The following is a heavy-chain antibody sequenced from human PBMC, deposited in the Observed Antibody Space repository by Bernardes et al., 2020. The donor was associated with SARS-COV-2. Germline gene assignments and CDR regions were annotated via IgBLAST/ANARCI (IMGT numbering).Heavy chain of an antibody. CDR3: AGDPDTDGWSRLDL. J-gene: IGHJ5*02. Sequence: GGSLRLSCAASGFTFSTHWMHWVRQVPGEGLVWVARIKGDGSSTTYADSVKGRFAISRDNARSTLYLQMNSLRVEDTAVYYCAGDPDTDGWSRLDLWGQGTLVSVSS. CDR1: GFTFSTHW. V-gene: IGHV3-74*01. CDR2: IKGDGSST. D-gene: IGHD6-19*01.